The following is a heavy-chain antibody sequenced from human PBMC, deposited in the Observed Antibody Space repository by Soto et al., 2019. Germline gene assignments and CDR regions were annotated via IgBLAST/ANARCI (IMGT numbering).Heavy chain of an antibody. D-gene: IGHD3-10*01. CDR2: ISSSSSYI. Sequence: XESLSLTCAASGFTFSSYSMNWVRQAPGKGLEWVSSISSSSSYIYYADSVKGRFTISRDNAKNSLYLQKNSLRAEDTAVYYCARDYSMVRGFNTKGGYYYYGMDVWGQGTTVTVSS. J-gene: IGHJ6*02. CDR3: ARDYSMVRGFNTKGGYYYYGMDV. V-gene: IGHV3-21*01. CDR1: GFTFSSYS.